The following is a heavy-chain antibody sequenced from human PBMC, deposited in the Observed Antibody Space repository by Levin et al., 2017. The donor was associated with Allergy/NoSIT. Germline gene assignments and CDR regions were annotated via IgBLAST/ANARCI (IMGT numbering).Heavy chain of an antibody. D-gene: IGHD2-2*01. J-gene: IGHJ4*02. CDR2: IKSKTDGGTT. CDR3: TTERPLGYCSSTSCQGLGPDY. CDR1: GFTFSNAW. Sequence: GESLKISCAASGFTFSNAWMSWVRQAPGKGLEWVGRIKSKTDGGTTDYAAPVKGRFTISRDDSKNTLYLQMNSLKTEDTAVYYCTTERPLGYCSSTSCQGLGPDYWGQGTLVTVSS. V-gene: IGHV3-15*01.